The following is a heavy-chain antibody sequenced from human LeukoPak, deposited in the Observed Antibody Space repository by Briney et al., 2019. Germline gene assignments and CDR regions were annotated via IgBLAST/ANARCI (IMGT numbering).Heavy chain of an antibody. CDR2: ISGSGDII. Sequence: SGGSLRLSCAASGFTFSTCAMSWVRQAPGKGLEWVSGISGSGDIIYYSDSVKGRFTISRDNSKNTLFLQMNSLRAEDSALYYCARATRSSSWTPFDAFDIWGQGAMVTVSS. CDR3: ARATRSSSWTPFDAFDI. J-gene: IGHJ3*02. V-gene: IGHV3-23*01. CDR1: GFTFSTCA. D-gene: IGHD6-13*01.